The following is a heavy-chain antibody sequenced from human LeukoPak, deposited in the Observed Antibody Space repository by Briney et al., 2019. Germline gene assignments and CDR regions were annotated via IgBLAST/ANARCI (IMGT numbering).Heavy chain of an antibody. CDR2: IYYTGST. Sequence: PSETLSLTCTVSGGSISSNSNYWGWIRQPPGKGLEWIASIYYTGSTYYNPSLKSRVNISVDTSKNQFSLKLSSVTAADTAVYYCARAGYGDSDFDYWGQGTLVTVSS. CDR3: ARAGYGDSDFDY. D-gene: IGHD4-17*01. J-gene: IGHJ4*02. CDR1: GGSISSNSNY. V-gene: IGHV4-39*07.